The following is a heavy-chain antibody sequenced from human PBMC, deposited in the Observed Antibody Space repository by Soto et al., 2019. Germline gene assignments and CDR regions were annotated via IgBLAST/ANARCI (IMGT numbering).Heavy chain of an antibody. CDR3: TLWFAEPHFLDY. Sequence: QVQLVQSGAEVKKPGSSVKVSCKDSVGTFSSFGISWVRQAPGQGLEWMGGIIPIFGTTNYAQKFQDRVTITADESTSTAFMEMSSLKSEDTAVYHCTLWFAEPHFLDYWGQGTLVTVSS. J-gene: IGHJ4*02. V-gene: IGHV1-69*12. CDR2: IIPIFGTT. CDR1: VGTFSSFG. D-gene: IGHD3-10*01.